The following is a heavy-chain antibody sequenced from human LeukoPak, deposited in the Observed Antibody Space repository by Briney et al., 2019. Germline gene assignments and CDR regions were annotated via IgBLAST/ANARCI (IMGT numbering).Heavy chain of an antibody. CDR1: GFSFSIYW. Sequence: GGSLRLSCTASGFSFSIYWMSWVRQVPRKGLEWVANIKQDGSEKYYVDSVKGRFTISRDNAKNSLYLQMNSLRAEDTAVYYCARDKGDYDTSGSLFVFGGQGTLVTVSS. V-gene: IGHV3-7*03. D-gene: IGHD3-22*01. J-gene: IGHJ4*02. CDR3: ARDKGDYDTSGSLFVF. CDR2: IKQDGSEK.